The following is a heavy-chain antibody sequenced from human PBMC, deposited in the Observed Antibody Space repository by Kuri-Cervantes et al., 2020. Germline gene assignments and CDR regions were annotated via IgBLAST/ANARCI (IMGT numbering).Heavy chain of an antibody. CDR3: ARVGTMRSGSYYYLSPY. CDR1: GYTFTSYD. Sequence: ASVKVSCKASGYTFTSYDTNWVRQATGQGLEWMGWMNPNSGNTGYAQKFQGRVTMTRNTSISTAYMELSSLRSEDTAVYYCARVGTMRSGSYYYLSPYWGQGTLVTVSS. J-gene: IGHJ4*02. D-gene: IGHD3-10*01. CDR2: MNPNSGNT. V-gene: IGHV1-8*01.